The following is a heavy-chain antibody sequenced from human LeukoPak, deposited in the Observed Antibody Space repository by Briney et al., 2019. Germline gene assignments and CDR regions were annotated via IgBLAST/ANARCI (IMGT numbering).Heavy chain of an antibody. V-gene: IGHV1-69*01. Sequence: ASVKVSCKASGGTFSSYAISWVRQAPGQGLEWMGGIIPIFGTANYAQKFQGRVTITADESTSTAYMELSSLRSEDTAVYYCARSYCSRTSCYPNWFDPWGQGTLVTVSS. J-gene: IGHJ5*02. CDR2: IIPIFGTA. D-gene: IGHD2-2*01. CDR3: ARSYCSRTSCYPNWFDP. CDR1: GGTFSSYA.